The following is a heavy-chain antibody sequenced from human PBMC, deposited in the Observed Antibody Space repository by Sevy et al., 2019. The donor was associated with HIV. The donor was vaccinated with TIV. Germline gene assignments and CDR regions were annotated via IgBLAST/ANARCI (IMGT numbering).Heavy chain of an antibody. CDR2: IKQDGSEK. CDR3: ARAEYYDFWSGYWSYYYGMDV. D-gene: IGHD3-3*01. V-gene: IGHV3-7*01. J-gene: IGHJ6*02. CDR1: GFTFSSYW. Sequence: GGSLRLSCAASGFTFSSYWMSWVRQAPGKGLEWVANIKQDGSEKYYVDSVKGRFTISRDNAKNSLYLQMNSLRAEDTAVYYCARAEYYDFWSGYWSYYYGMDVWGQGTTVTVSS.